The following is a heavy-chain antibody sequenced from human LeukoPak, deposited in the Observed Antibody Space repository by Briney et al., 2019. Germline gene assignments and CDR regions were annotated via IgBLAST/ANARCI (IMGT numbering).Heavy chain of an antibody. CDR1: GFTFSSYA. CDR3: AKDLSAGLVGAEYYFDY. V-gene: IGHV3-23*01. J-gene: IGHJ4*02. Sequence: TGGSLRLSCAASGFTFSSYAMSWVRQAPGKGLEWVSAISGSGGSTYYADSVKGRFTISRDNSKNTLYLQMNSLRAEDTAVYYCAKDLSAGLVGAEYYFDYWGQGTLVTVSS. D-gene: IGHD1-26*01. CDR2: ISGSGGST.